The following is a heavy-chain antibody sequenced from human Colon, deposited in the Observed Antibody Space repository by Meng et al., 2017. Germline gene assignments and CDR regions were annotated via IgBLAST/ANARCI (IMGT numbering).Heavy chain of an antibody. CDR3: ARDRVPGKY. J-gene: IGHJ4*02. CDR2: IYYSGTT. Sequence: QVQLQGSGPGLVRPSENLSLTGTVSGGSVSSGTYYWSWIRQPPGKGLKWIGCIYYSGTTNYNPSLKSRVTISVDTSKNQFSLKLSSVTPADTAVYFCARDRVPGKYWGQGTLVTVSS. D-gene: IGHD1-14*01. CDR1: GGSVSSGTYY. V-gene: IGHV4-61*01.